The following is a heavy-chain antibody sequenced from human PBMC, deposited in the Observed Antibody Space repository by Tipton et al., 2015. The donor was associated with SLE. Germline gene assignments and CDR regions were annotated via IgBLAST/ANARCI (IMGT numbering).Heavy chain of an antibody. D-gene: IGHD3-22*01. Sequence: LRLSCAVYGGSFSGYYWSWIRQPPGKGLEWIGEINHSGSTNYNPSLKSRVTISVDTSKNQFSLKLSSVTAADTAVYYCARDGLGYFYWGQGTLVTVSS. CDR3: ARDGLGYFY. CDR2: INHSGST. V-gene: IGHV4-34*09. CDR1: GGSFSGYY. J-gene: IGHJ4*02.